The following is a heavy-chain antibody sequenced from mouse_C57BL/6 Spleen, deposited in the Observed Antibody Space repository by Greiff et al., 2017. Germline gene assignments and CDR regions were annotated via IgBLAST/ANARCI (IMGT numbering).Heavy chain of an antibody. Sequence: QVQLQQSGAELVRPGASVTLSCKASGYTFTDYEMHWVKQTPVHGLEWIGAIDPETGGTAYNQKFKGKAILTADKSSSTAYMELRSLTSEDSAVYYCTRSGYSNYYAMDYWGQGTSVTVSS. CDR2: IDPETGGT. CDR1: GYTFTDYE. CDR3: TRSGYSNYYAMDY. V-gene: IGHV1-15*01. J-gene: IGHJ4*01. D-gene: IGHD2-5*01.